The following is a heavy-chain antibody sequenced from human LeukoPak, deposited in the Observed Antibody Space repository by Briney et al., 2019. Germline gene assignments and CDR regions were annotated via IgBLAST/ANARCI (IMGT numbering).Heavy chain of an antibody. V-gene: IGHV1-69*05. Sequence: SVKVSCKASGGTFSSYAISWVRRAPGQGLEWMGGIIPIFGTANCAQKFQGRVTITTDESTSTAYMELSSLRSEDTAVYYCARAPYYYDSSGYSDYWGQGTLVTVSS. CDR1: GGTFSSYA. CDR2: IIPIFGTA. J-gene: IGHJ4*02. D-gene: IGHD3-22*01. CDR3: ARAPYYYDSSGYSDY.